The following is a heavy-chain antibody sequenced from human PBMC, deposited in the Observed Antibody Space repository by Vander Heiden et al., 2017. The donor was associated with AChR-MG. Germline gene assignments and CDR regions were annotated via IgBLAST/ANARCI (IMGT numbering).Heavy chain of an antibody. CDR3: ARQDGSSSSKWFDL. D-gene: IGHD6-6*01. V-gene: IGHV5-51*01. CDR1: GYSVPNYW. CDR2: IYPGDSDT. Sequence: EVQLVQSGAEVKKPGESLKISCTGSGYSVPNYWIGGVGQMPGKGLDWMGIIYPGDSDTRYSPSLQGQVTMSADKSISTAYLQWSSLQASDTAMYYCARQDGSSSSKWFDLWGQGTLVTVSS. J-gene: IGHJ5*02.